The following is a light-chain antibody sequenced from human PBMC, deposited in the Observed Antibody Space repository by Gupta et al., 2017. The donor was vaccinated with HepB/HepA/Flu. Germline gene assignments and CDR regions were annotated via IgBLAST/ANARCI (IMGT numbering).Light chain of an antibody. CDR2: AAS. V-gene: IGKV1-39*01. Sequence: DIQMTQSPSSLSASVGDRVTITCRASQSISIYLNWYQQKPGKAPKLLINAASRLQSGVPSRISGSGSGTDFTLTISRLQPEDFATYYCQQRHNIPGIFGQGTKMEIK. J-gene: IGKJ2*02. CDR1: QSISIY. CDR3: QQRHNIPGI.